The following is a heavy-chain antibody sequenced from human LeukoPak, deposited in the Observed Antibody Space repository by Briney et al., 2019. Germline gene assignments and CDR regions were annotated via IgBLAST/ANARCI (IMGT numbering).Heavy chain of an antibody. CDR2: TKQDGSEK. CDR1: GFTFSSYW. J-gene: IGHJ4*02. D-gene: IGHD1-26*01. CDR3: ARSYSGGGFDY. V-gene: IGHV3-7*04. Sequence: GGSLRLSCAASGFTFSSYWMTWVRQAPGKGLEWVANTKQDGSEKYFVDSVKGRFTISRDNAKNSLYLQMNSLRAEDTAVYYCARSYSGGGFDYWGQGTLVTVSS.